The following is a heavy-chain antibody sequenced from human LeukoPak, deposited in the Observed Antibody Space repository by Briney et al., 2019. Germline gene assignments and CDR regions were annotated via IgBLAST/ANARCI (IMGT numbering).Heavy chain of an antibody. Sequence: GGSLRLSCAASGFTFSSYWMSWVRQTPGKGLEWLANIKQEGTETYYVDSVRGRFTISRDNAKSSLYLQMNSLRAEDTAVYYCAKDQAGIAVAGTVDYWGQGTLVTVSS. CDR2: IKQEGTET. J-gene: IGHJ4*02. CDR1: GFTFSSYW. D-gene: IGHD6-19*01. V-gene: IGHV3-7*01. CDR3: AKDQAGIAVAGTVDY.